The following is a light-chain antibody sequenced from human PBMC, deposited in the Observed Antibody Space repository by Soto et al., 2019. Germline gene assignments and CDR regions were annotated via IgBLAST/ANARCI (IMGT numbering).Light chain of an antibody. CDR2: GAS. Sequence: EVVLTQSPGTLSLSPGERATLSCRASQSVSSSCLVWYQQKVGQAPRLLIYGASNRATGIPDRFSGSGSGKDFTLTISRLEPEDFAVYYCQHYDNSPLTFGGGTKVDIK. V-gene: IGKV3-20*01. CDR3: QHYDNSPLT. CDR1: QSVSSSC. J-gene: IGKJ4*01.